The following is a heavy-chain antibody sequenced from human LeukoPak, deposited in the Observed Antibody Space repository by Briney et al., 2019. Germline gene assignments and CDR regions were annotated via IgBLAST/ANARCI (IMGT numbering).Heavy chain of an antibody. CDR3: ARVLYDFWSGYYKGGSSSWYPVGAFDI. V-gene: IGHV1-69*04. D-gene: IGHD3-3*01. CDR1: GYTFTGYY. CDR2: IIPILGIA. Sequence: SVKVSCKASGYTFTGYYMHWVRQAPGQGLEWMGRIIPILGIANYAQKFQGRVTITADKSTSTAYMELSSLRSEDTAVYYCARVLYDFWSGYYKGGSSSWYPVGAFDIWGQGTMVTVSS. J-gene: IGHJ3*02.